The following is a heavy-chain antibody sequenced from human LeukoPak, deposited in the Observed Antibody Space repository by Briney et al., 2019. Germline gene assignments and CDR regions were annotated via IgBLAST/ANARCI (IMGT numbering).Heavy chain of an antibody. D-gene: IGHD2-21*01. CDR2: IYYSGST. V-gene: IGHV4-39*07. Sequence: SETLSLTCTVSGGSISSSSYYWGWIRQPPGKGLEWIGSIYYSGSTYYNPSLKSRVTISVDTSKNQFSLKLSSVTAADTAVYYCARDGAQFPDYWGQGTLVTVSS. J-gene: IGHJ4*02. CDR3: ARDGAQFPDY. CDR1: GGSISSSSYY.